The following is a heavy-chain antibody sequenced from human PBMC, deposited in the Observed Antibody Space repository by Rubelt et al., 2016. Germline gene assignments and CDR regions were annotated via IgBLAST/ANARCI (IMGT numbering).Heavy chain of an antibody. D-gene: IGHD3-10*01. CDR2: IYYTGST. Sequence: GLVQPGGSLRLSCAASGFTFRTYAMTWVRQPPGKGLEWIGHIYYTGSTYYNPSLKSRVTISVDTSKSQFSLRLSSVTAADTAVYYCATVGRSPGSGTYYPNWFDPWGQGTLVTVSS. CDR1: GFTFRTYAM. J-gene: IGHJ5*02. CDR3: ATVGRSPGSGTYYPNWFDP. V-gene: IGHV4-4*02.